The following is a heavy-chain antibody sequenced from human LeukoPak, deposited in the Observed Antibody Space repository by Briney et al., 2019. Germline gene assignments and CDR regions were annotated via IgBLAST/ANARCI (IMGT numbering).Heavy chain of an antibody. Sequence: SETLSLTCAVYGGSFSGYYWSWIRQPPGKGLEWIGEINHSGSTNYNPSLKSRVTISVDTSKNQFSLKLSSVTAADTAVYYCARQLRAITMVRGVTDYWGQGTLVTVSS. D-gene: IGHD3-10*01. CDR2: INHSGST. CDR3: ARQLRAITMVRGVTDY. V-gene: IGHV4-34*01. CDR1: GGSFSGYY. J-gene: IGHJ4*02.